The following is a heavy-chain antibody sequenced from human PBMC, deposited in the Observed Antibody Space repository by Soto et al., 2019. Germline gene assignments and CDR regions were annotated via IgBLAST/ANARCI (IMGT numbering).Heavy chain of an antibody. J-gene: IGHJ4*02. V-gene: IGHV1-18*04. D-gene: IGHD2-2*01. Sequence: QVQLVQSGVEVKKPGASVKVSCKASGYTFTNHNINWVRQAPGQGLEWVGWINPYDGSTNYAQKFQGRLTMTTDTSTTTGYIDLRSLRSYDTAVYYCVRVGEFCRSTACYAYWGQGTQVTVSS. CDR2: INPYDGST. CDR1: GYTFTNHN. CDR3: VRVGEFCRSTACYAY.